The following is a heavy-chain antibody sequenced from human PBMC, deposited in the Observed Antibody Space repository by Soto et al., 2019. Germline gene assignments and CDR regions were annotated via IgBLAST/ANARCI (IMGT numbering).Heavy chain of an antibody. CDR3: ARQSSGYDYPNFDY. CDR1: GFTFNNYA. Sequence: PGGSLRLSCASSGFTFNNYAMGLVRQTPGKGLEWVSAITDSGSDTYYADSVKGRFTISRDNSKNTLYLQMNSLRAEDTAVYYCARQSSGYDYPNFDYWGQGTLVTVSS. J-gene: IGHJ4*02. V-gene: IGHV3-23*01. CDR2: ITDSGSDT. D-gene: IGHD5-12*01.